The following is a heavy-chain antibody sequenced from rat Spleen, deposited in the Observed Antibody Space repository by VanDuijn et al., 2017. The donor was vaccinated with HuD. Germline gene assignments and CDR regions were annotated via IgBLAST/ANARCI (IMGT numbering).Heavy chain of an antibody. J-gene: IGHJ2*01. CDR2: IWTGGST. Sequence: QVQLKESGPGLVQPSQTLSLTCTVSGFSLNNYGVIWVRQPPGKGLEWMGIIWTGGSTDYNSALKSRLSISRDTSKSQVFLKMNSLQTEDIATYYCARGGFFRYWGQGVMVTVSS. V-gene: IGHV2-30*01. D-gene: IGHD1-6*01. CDR3: ARGGFFRY. CDR1: GFSLNNYG.